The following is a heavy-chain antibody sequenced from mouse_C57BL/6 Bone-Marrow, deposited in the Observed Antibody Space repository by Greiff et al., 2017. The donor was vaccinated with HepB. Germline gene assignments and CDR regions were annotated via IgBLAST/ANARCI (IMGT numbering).Heavy chain of an antibody. CDR1: GFNIKDYY. CDR2: IDPEDGET. D-gene: IGHD2-1*01. CDR3: ARQADYGNYLPAMDY. Sequence: EVKVEESGAELVKPGASVKLSCTASGFNIKDYYMHWVKQRTEQGLEWIGRIDPEDGETKYAPKFQGKATITADTSSNTAYLQLSSLTSEDTAVYYCARQADYGNYLPAMDYWGQGTSVTVSS. V-gene: IGHV14-2*01. J-gene: IGHJ4*01.